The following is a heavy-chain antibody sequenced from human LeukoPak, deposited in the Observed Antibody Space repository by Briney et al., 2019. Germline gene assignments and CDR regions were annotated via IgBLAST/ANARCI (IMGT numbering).Heavy chain of an antibody. CDR2: INPNSGGT. CDR3: AVDSSGWYLDAFDI. V-gene: IGHV1-2*02. D-gene: IGHD6-19*01. J-gene: IGHJ3*02. CDR1: GYTFTGYY. Sequence: ASVKVSCKASGYTFTGYYMHWVRQAPGQGLEWMGWINPNSGGTNYAQKFQGRATMTRDTSISTAYMELSRLRSDDTAVYYCAVDSSGWYLDAFDIWGQGTMATVSS.